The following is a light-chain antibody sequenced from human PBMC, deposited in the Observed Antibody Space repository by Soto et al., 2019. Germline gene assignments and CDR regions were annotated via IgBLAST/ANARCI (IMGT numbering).Light chain of an antibody. CDR2: DAS. J-gene: IGKJ1*01. CDR3: QQYNSYLTWT. V-gene: IGKV1-5*01. Sequence: DIQMTQSPSTLSASVGDSVTISCRASQSISHYLAWFQQKPGKAPKLLIYDASSLESGVPSRFSGSGSGTEFTLTISSLQPDDFATYYCQQYNSYLTWTFGQGTKVDIK. CDR1: QSISHY.